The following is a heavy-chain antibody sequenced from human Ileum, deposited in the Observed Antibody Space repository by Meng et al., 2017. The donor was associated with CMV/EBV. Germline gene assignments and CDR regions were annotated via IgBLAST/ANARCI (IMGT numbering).Heavy chain of an antibody. Sequence: SGFSLSTSGVGVGWIRQPPGKALEWLALIYWDDDKRYSPSLHSRLTITKAPSTPPFLLPLPPLSPLSPAPSSCAHTYCGVVLFSLFNSWGQGTLVTVSS. CDR2: IYWDDDK. D-gene: IGHD2-21*01. CDR3: AHTYCGVVLFSLFNS. V-gene: IGHV2-5*02. J-gene: IGHJ4*02. CDR1: GFSLSTSGVG.